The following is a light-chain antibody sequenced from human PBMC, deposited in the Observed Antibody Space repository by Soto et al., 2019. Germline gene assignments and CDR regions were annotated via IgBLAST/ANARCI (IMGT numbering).Light chain of an antibody. J-gene: IGLJ3*02. CDR2: EDN. V-gene: IGLV2-23*01. CDR1: SDDFGSFSI. CDR3: CSYKNSDTLEV. Sequence: QSVLTQPTSVSGSPGQSITISCTGTSDDFGSFSIVSWFQQHPGKAPKLMIYEDNKRPSGVSDRFSASKSGNTASLTISGLQAEDEAHYYCCSYKNSDTLEVFGGGTKLTVL.